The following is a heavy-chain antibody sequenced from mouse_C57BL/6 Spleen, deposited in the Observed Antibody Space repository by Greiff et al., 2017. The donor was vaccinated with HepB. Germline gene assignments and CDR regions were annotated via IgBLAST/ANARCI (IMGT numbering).Heavy chain of an antibody. CDR1: GYAFSSYW. V-gene: IGHV1-80*01. CDR2: IYPGDGDT. J-gene: IGHJ3*01. CDR3: ARGGDRAWFAY. D-gene: IGHD3-3*01. Sequence: VQVVESGAELVKPGASVKISCKASGYAFSSYWMNWVKQRPGKGLEWIGQIYPGDGDTNYNGKFKGKATLTADKSSSTAYMQPSSLTSEDSAVYFCARGGDRAWFAYWGQGTLVTVSA.